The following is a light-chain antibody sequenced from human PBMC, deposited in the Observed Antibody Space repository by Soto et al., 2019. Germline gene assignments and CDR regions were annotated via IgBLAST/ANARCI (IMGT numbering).Light chain of an antibody. CDR1: SGSIASNY. CDR2: EDN. Sequence: NFMLTQPHSVSESPGKTVTISCTGSSGSIASNYVQWYQQRPGSAPTTVIYEDNQRPSGVLDRFSGSIDSSSNSAALTISGLKTEDEAYYYCQSYDSSNHVVFGGGTKLTVL. J-gene: IGLJ2*01. V-gene: IGLV6-57*02. CDR3: QSYDSSNHVV.